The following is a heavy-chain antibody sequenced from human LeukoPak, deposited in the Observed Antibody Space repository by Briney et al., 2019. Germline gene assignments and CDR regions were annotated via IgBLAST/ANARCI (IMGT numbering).Heavy chain of an antibody. J-gene: IGHJ6*02. V-gene: IGHV3-74*01. Sequence: GGSLRLSCAASGLTFGGYWMHWVRQAPGKGLVWVSRIISDGSTTTYADSAKGRFTIYRDNSKNTQYLQMNSLRAEDTAVYYCATSWGPDTSAFRWGRDGMDVWGQGTTVIVS. D-gene: IGHD3-16*01. CDR3: ATSWGPDTSAFRWGRDGMDV. CDR2: IISDGSTT. CDR1: GLTFGGYW.